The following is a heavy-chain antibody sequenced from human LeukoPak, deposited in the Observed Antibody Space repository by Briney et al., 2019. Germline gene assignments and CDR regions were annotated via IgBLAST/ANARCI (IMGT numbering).Heavy chain of an antibody. D-gene: IGHD4-17*01. CDR3: VRFMTTVTLFDY. CDR1: GYTFTSYA. CDR2: INAGNGNT. Sequence: ASVKVSCKASGYTFTSYAMHWVRQAPGQRLEWMGWINAGNGNTKYSQKFQGRVTITRDTSASTAYMELSSLRSEDTAVYYCVRFMTTVTLFDYWGQGTLVTVSS. V-gene: IGHV1-3*01. J-gene: IGHJ4*02.